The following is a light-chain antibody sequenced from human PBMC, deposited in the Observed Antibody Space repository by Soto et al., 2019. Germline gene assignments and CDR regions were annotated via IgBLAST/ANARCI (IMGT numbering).Light chain of an antibody. CDR3: AVWDDGLSGWV. Sequence: QSVLTQPPSASGTPGQRVTISCSGSSSNIGSNYVFWYHQLPGTAPKLLIYANNQRSSGVPDRVSGSKSGTSASLAISGLRSEDEADYYCAVWDDGLSGWVLGGGTKLTVL. CDR1: SSNIGSNY. V-gene: IGLV1-47*02. CDR2: ANN. J-gene: IGLJ3*02.